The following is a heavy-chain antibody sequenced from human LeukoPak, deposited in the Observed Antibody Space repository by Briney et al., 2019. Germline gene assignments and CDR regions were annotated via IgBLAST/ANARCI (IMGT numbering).Heavy chain of an antibody. CDR1: GGSFSGYY. CDR3: AGVSLVRGAPGYYFDY. V-gene: IGHV4-34*01. CDR2: INHSGST. Sequence: SETLSLTCAVYGGSFSGYYLSWIRQPPGKGLEWIEEINHSGSTNYNPSLKSRVTISVDTSKNQFSLKLSSGTAADTAVYYCAGVSLVRGAPGYYFDYWGQGTLVAVSS. J-gene: IGHJ4*02. D-gene: IGHD3-10*01.